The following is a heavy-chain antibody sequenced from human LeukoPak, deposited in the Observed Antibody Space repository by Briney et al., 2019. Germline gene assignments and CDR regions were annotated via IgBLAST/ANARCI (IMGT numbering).Heavy chain of an antibody. CDR3: ARNPTTVTTWGWVDY. V-gene: IGHV1-69*06. Sequence: ASVKVSCKASGGTFSSYAISWVRQAPGQGLEWMGGIIPIFGTANYAQKFQGRVTITADKSTSTAYMELSSLRAEDTAVYYCARNPTTVTTWGWVDYWGQGTLVTVSS. CDR2: IIPIFGTA. CDR1: GGTFSSYA. D-gene: IGHD4-17*01. J-gene: IGHJ4*02.